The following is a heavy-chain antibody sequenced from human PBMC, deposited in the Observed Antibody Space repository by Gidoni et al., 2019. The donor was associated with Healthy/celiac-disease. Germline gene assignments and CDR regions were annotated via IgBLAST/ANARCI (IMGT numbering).Heavy chain of an antibody. V-gene: IGHV3-15*01. CDR2: IKSKTDGGTT. CDR3: TTTGWGELSLYFLVDY. D-gene: IGHD3-16*02. J-gene: IGHJ4*02. Sequence: EVQLVESGGGLVKPGGSLRLSCAASGFTFSNACMSWVRQAPGKGLEWVGRIKSKTDGGTTDYAAPVKGRFTISRDDSKNTLYLQMNSLKTEDTAVYYCTTTGWGELSLYFLVDYWGQGTLVTVSS. CDR1: GFTFSNAC.